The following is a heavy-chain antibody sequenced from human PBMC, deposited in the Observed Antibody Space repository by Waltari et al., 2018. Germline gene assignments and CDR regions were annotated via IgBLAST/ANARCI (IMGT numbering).Heavy chain of an antibody. Sequence: QVQLVQSGAEVKKPGASVKVSCKASGYTFTSYGISWVRQAPGQGLEWMGWISAYNGNTNYAQKLQGRGTMTTDTSTSKDYMELRSLRSDDTAVYYCARAPSELYYYYGMDVWGQGTTVTVSS. CDR3: ARAPSELYYYYGMDV. V-gene: IGHV1-18*01. D-gene: IGHD1-26*01. J-gene: IGHJ6*02. CDR2: ISAYNGNT. CDR1: GYTFTSYG.